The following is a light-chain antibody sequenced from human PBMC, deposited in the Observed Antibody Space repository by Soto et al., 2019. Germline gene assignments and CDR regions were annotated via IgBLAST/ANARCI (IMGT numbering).Light chain of an antibody. CDR1: SSDVGGYNY. CDR2: DVS. J-gene: IGLJ3*02. CDR3: CSYAGNSLWV. Sequence: QSALTQPRSVSGSPGQSVTISCTGTSSDVGGYNYVSWYQQHPGKAPKLVIYDVSKRPSGVPDRFSGSKSANTASLTISGLQAEDEADYYCCSYAGNSLWVFGGGPKVTVL. V-gene: IGLV2-11*01.